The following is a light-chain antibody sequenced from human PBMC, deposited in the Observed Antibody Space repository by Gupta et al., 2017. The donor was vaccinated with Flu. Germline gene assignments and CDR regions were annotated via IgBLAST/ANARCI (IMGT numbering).Light chain of an antibody. V-gene: IGKV3-15*01. CDR3: QQYNDWPRT. Sequence: VMTQSPATLSVSPGERATLSCRASQSVSTNLAWYQQKPGQVPRLLIHGASTRATGIPARFSGSGSGTEFTLTINSLQSEDFAVYYCQQYNDWPRTFGQGTKVEIK. J-gene: IGKJ1*01. CDR1: QSVSTN. CDR2: GAS.